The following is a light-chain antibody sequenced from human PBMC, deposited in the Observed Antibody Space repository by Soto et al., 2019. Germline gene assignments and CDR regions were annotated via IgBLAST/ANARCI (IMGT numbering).Light chain of an antibody. J-gene: IGLJ3*02. CDR1: SSDVGGYHY. Sequence: QSVLTQPASVSGSPGQSITISCTGTSSDVGGYHYVSWFQQHPGKAPKLVIYEVSNRPSGVSNRFSGSKSGNTASLTISGLQAEDEADYYCSSYTSSSPWVFGGGTKLTVL. V-gene: IGLV2-14*01. CDR2: EVS. CDR3: SSYTSSSPWV.